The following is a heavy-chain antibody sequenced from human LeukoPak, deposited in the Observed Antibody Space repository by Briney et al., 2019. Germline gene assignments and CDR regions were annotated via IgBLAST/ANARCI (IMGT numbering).Heavy chain of an antibody. CDR2: IYPVESDT. J-gene: IGHJ4*02. CDR3: ARLAYFDSSGPYSRAFDY. Sequence: HGESLKISCKGSGYSYSSYWIGWVRQMPGKGLEWMGIIYPVESDTRYSPSFQGQVTISADKSISTGYLQWSSLEASDTAMYFCARLAYFDSSGPYSRAFDYWGQGTLVTVSS. CDR1: GYSYSSYW. V-gene: IGHV5-51*01. D-gene: IGHD3-22*01.